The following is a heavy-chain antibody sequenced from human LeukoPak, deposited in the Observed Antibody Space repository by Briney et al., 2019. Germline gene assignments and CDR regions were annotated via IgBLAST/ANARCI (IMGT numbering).Heavy chain of an antibody. J-gene: IGHJ4*02. CDR3: ARQVDTTMALPDY. D-gene: IGHD5-18*01. Sequence: ASVKVSCKTSGYTFTSYGVSWVRQAPGQRLEWMGWISTYNYNTNYAQKFRGRVTLTKDTSTSTVYMELRSLRSDDTAIYYCARQVDTTMALPDYWGQRTLVTVSS. CDR2: ISTYNYNT. CDR1: GYTFTSYG. V-gene: IGHV1-18*01.